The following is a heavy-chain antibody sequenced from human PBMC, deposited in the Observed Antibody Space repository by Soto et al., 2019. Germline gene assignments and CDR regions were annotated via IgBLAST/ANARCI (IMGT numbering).Heavy chain of an antibody. Sequence: QVQLQESGPGLVKPSETLSLTCTVSGGSISSYYWSWIRQPPGKGLEWIGYIYYSGSTNYNPSLTSRVTISVDTSKNQFSLKLSSVTAADTAVYYCARAPPDTIFGVVYYDYMDVWGKGTTVTVSS. D-gene: IGHD3-3*01. J-gene: IGHJ6*03. CDR1: GGSISSYY. CDR3: ARAPPDTIFGVVYYDYMDV. V-gene: IGHV4-59*01. CDR2: IYYSGST.